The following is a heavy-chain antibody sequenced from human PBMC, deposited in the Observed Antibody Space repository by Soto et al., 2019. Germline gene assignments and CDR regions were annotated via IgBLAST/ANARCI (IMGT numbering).Heavy chain of an antibody. Sequence: GESLKISCKGSGYSFTSYWIGWVRQMPGKGLEWMGIIYPGDSDTRYSPSFQGQVTISADKSISTAYLQWSSLKASDTAMYYCARHGGDIAARLGYYYYGMDVWGQGTTVTV. CDR3: ARHGGDIAARLGYYYYGMDV. CDR2: IYPGDSDT. D-gene: IGHD6-6*01. V-gene: IGHV5-51*01. J-gene: IGHJ6*02. CDR1: GYSFTSYW.